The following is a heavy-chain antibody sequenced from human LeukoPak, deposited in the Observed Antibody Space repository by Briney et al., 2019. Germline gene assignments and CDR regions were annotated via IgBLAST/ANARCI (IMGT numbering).Heavy chain of an antibody. CDR2: MNPNSGNT. D-gene: IGHD6-13*01. J-gene: IGHJ4*02. CDR3: ARGRRIAAAGGTRGYYFDY. V-gene: IGHV1-8*01. CDR1: GYTFTSYD. Sequence: ASVKVSCKASGYTFTSYDINWVRQATGQGLEWMGWMNPNSGNTGYAQKFQGRVTMTRNTSIGTAYMELSSLRSEDTAVYYCARGRRIAAAGGTRGYYFDYWGRGTLVTVSS.